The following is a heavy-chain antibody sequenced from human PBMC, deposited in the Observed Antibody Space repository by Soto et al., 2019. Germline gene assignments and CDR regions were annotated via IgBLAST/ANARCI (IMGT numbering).Heavy chain of an antibody. CDR3: ARNRYYSDQDA. V-gene: IGHV1-69*13. D-gene: IGHD3-22*01. Sequence: PVKGSYKASGDTFSTYGITWVRQAPGQGLEWVGGIIPLLNTRNSAQKLQGRVTISVDESANIAYMELISLISDDTAVYFCARNRYYSDQDA. CDR1: GDTFSTYG. J-gene: IGHJ3*01. CDR2: IIPLLNTR.